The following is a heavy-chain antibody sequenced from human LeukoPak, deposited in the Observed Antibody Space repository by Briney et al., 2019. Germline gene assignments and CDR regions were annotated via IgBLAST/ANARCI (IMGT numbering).Heavy chain of an antibody. V-gene: IGHV3-7*01. Sequence: GGSLRLSCAASGFTFTNYWMSWVRQAPGKGLELVANIKQDRSETYYVDSVKGRFTISRDNAKKSLYLQMNSLRAEDTAVYYCARLREIPVFGVVTKSTSYFDYCGQGTLVTVSS. CDR1: GFTFTNYW. D-gene: IGHD3-3*01. CDR2: IKQDRSET. J-gene: IGHJ4*02. CDR3: ARLREIPVFGVVTKSTSYFDY.